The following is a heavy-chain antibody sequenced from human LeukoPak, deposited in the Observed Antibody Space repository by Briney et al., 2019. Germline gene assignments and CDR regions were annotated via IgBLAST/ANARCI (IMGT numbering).Heavy chain of an antibody. CDR3: ARDSKLLRFGFDP. V-gene: IGHV4-4*02. J-gene: IGHJ5*02. D-gene: IGHD4-23*01. Sequence: PSETLSLTCAVSGGSISSSNWWSWVRQPPGKGLEWIGSIYYSGSTYYNPSLKSRVTISVDTSKNQFSLKLSSVTAADTAVYYCARDSKLLRFGFDPWGQGTLVTVSS. CDR2: IYYSGST. CDR1: GGSISSSNW.